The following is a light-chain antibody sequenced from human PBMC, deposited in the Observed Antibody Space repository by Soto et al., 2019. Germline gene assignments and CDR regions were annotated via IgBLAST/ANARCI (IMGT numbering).Light chain of an antibody. J-gene: IGKJ4*01. CDR2: GAS. CDR1: QSVSSY. CDR3: QQDGKSLT. V-gene: IGKV3-20*01. Sequence: EIVLTQSPATLSLSPGERATLSCRASQSVSSYLAWYQQKPGQAPRLVIYGASSRATGIPDRFSGSGSGTVFTLTISRLEPEDFVVYYCQQDGKSLTFGGGTKVDIK.